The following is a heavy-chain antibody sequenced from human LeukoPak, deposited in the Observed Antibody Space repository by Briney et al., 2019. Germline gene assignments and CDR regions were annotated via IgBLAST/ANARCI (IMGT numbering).Heavy chain of an antibody. J-gene: IGHJ5*02. CDR2: INPNSGGT. CDR1: GYTFTGYY. V-gene: IGHV1-2*02. Sequence: ASVKVSCKASGYTFTGYYMHWVRQAPGQGLEWMGWINPNSGGTNYAQKFQGRVTMTRDTSISTAYMELSRLRSDDTAVYYCASDHPYGSGSYYFDPWGQGTLVTVSS. CDR3: ASDHPYGSGSYYFDP. D-gene: IGHD3-10*01.